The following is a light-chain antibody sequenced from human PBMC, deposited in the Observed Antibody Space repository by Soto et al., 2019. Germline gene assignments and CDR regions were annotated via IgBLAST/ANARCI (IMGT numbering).Light chain of an antibody. J-gene: IGKJ5*01. V-gene: IGKV1-5*03. CDR3: QHYDDLPGT. CDR2: RAS. CDR1: QSISTW. Sequence: NNTYRASQSISTWLAWFQQKPGKAPKLLIYRASSLESGAPSRFSGTGSGTDFTLTISILQPDDFATYYCQHYDDLPGTFGQGTRLEIK.